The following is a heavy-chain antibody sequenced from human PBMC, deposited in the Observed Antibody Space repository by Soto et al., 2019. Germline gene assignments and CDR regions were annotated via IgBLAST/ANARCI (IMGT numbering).Heavy chain of an antibody. Sequence: QVQLQQWGAGLLKPSETLSLTCAVYGGSFSGYYWSWIRQPPGKGLEWIGEINHSGSTNYNPSLTSRFPISVDTSTTQFSLTLRSVTAADTAVYYCARGYRRSLDYNPPPGHVSRYKTPFDYWGQGTLVTVSS. CDR3: ARGYRRSLDYNPPPGHVSRYKTPFDY. CDR2: INHSGST. J-gene: IGHJ4*02. D-gene: IGHD4-4*01. CDR1: GGSFSGYY. V-gene: IGHV4-34*01.